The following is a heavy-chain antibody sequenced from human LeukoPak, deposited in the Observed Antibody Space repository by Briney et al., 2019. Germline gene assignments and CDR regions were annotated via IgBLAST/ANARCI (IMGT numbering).Heavy chain of an antibody. CDR2: IRYDESNK. Sequence: GGSLRLSCAASEFTFSSYGIHWLRHPTGKGLEGVAFIRYDESNKYHADYVKGRYTISRDKSTNPLYVQMNSLRPEDWVVYYCAKEIWPTVTTPGHTYFDYWGQGALVTVSS. CDR1: EFTFSSYG. D-gene: IGHD4-17*01. V-gene: IGHV3-30*02. CDR3: AKEIWPTVTTPGHTYFDY. J-gene: IGHJ4*02.